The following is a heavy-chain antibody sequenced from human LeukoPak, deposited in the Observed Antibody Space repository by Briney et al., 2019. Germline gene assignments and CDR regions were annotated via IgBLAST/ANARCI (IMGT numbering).Heavy chain of an antibody. J-gene: IGHJ4*02. CDR3: ASRELPETSPFDY. D-gene: IGHD1-26*01. V-gene: IGHV1-69*05. CDR2: IIPIFGTA. CDR1: GGTFSSYA. Sequence: EASVKVSCKASGGTFSSYAISWVRQAPGQGLECMGRIIPIFGTANYAQKFQGRVTITTDESTSTAYMELSSLRSEDTAVYYCASRELPETSPFDYWGQGTLVTVSS.